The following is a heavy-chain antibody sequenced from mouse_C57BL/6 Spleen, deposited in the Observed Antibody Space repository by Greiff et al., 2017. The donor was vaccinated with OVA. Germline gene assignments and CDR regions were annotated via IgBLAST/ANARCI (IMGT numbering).Heavy chain of an antibody. CDR2: INPNNGGT. CDR3: ARGNYGSSPPFAY. CDR1: GYTFTDYN. D-gene: IGHD1-1*01. V-gene: IGHV1-22*01. Sequence: VQLKESGPELVKPGASVKMSCKASGYTFTDYNMHWVKQSHGKSLEWIGYINPNNGGTSYNQKFKGKATLTVNKSSSTAYMELRSLTSEDSAVYYCARGNYGSSPPFAYWGQGTLVTVSA. J-gene: IGHJ3*01.